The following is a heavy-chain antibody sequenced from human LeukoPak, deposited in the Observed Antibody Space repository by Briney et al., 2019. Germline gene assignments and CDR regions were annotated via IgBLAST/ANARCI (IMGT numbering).Heavy chain of an antibody. CDR3: AKQGYYDSSGTPDC. Sequence: PGGSLRLSCAASGFTFSSYAMSWVRQAPGKGLEWVSAISGSGGSTYYADSVKGRFTISRDNSKNTLYLQMNSLRAEDTAVYYCAKQGYYDSSGTPDCWGQGTLVTVSS. V-gene: IGHV3-23*01. D-gene: IGHD3-22*01. CDR1: GFTFSSYA. CDR2: ISGSGGST. J-gene: IGHJ4*02.